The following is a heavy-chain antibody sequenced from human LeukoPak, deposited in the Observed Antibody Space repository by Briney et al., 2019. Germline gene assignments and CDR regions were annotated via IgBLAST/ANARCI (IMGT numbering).Heavy chain of an antibody. Sequence: SETLSLTCTVSGGSISSYYWSWIRQPAGKGLEWIGRIYTSGSTNYNPSLKSRVTMSVDTSKNQFSVKLSSVTAADTAVYYCARDRPADCSSTSCYTKWFDSWGQGTLVTVSS. CDR1: GGSISSYY. D-gene: IGHD2-2*02. CDR2: IYTSGST. V-gene: IGHV4-4*07. J-gene: IGHJ5*01. CDR3: ARDRPADCSSTSCYTKWFDS.